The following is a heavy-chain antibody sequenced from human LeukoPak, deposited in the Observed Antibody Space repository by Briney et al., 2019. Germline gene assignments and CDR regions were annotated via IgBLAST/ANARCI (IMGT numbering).Heavy chain of an antibody. CDR2: ISSSGSTI. V-gene: IGHV3-48*03. CDR1: GFTFSSYE. Sequence: PGGSLRLSCAASGFTFSSYEMNWVRQAPGKGLEWVSYISSSGSTIYYADSVKGRFTISRDNAKNSLYLQMNSLRAEDTAVYYRASAGVYCSSTSCYNYYYYGMDVWGQGTTVTVSS. J-gene: IGHJ6*02. D-gene: IGHD2-2*01. CDR3: ASAGVYCSSTSCYNYYYYGMDV.